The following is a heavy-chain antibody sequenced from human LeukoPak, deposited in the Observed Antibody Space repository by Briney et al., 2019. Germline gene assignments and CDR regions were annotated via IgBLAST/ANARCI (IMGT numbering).Heavy chain of an antibody. Sequence: SSETLSLTCTVSGGSISSSSYYWGWIRQPPGKGLEWIGSIYYSGSTYYNPSLKSRVTISVDTSRNQFSLKLSSVTAADTAVYYCARGLSGWPAPSRGYYYYYMDVWGKGTTVTVSS. D-gene: IGHD6-19*01. J-gene: IGHJ6*03. CDR1: GGSISSSSYY. CDR2: IYYSGST. V-gene: IGHV4-39*01. CDR3: ARGLSGWPAPSRGYYYYYMDV.